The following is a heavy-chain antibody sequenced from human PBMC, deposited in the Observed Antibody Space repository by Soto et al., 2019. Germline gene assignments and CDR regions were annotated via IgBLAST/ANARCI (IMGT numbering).Heavy chain of an antibody. CDR3: ARVARAGRDPNFDY. Sequence: SETLSLTCTVSGGSISSGGYYWSWIRQHPGKGLEWIGYIYYSGSTYYNPSLKSRVTISVDTSKNQFSLKLSSVTAADTAVYYCARVARAGRDPNFDYWGQGTLVTVSS. CDR1: GGSISSGGYY. V-gene: IGHV4-31*03. J-gene: IGHJ4*02. CDR2: IYYSGST. D-gene: IGHD6-19*01.